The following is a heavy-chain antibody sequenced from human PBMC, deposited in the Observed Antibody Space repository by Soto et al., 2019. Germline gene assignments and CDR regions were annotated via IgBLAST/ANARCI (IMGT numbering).Heavy chain of an antibody. V-gene: IGHV1-2*02. CDR2: INPESGAT. CDR3: AREKFTTVRRVIAVSYGMDV. Sequence: QVQLLQSGSGVKKPGASMKVSCKASGYTFIDYYIHWVRQAPGQGLEWMGWINPESGATTYKKKFEGRVTMTREKFIDTVYMKLTGLRSDDTAVFYCAREKFTTVRRVIAVSYGMDVWGHGTTVTVSS. CDR1: GYTFIDYY. J-gene: IGHJ6*02. D-gene: IGHD3-10*01.